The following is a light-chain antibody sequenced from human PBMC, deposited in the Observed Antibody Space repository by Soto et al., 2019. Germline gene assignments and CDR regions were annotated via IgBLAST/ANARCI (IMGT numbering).Light chain of an antibody. CDR3: QQYGNSPYA. Sequence: EIVLTQSPGTLSLSPGERATLSCRASQSVSSNYLAWYQQQSGQAPRLIIYGASSRATGIPDRFSGSGSGTDFTLTISKLEPEDFAVYYCQQYGNSPYAFGQGTELEI. CDR1: QSVSSNY. CDR2: GAS. V-gene: IGKV3-20*01. J-gene: IGKJ2*01.